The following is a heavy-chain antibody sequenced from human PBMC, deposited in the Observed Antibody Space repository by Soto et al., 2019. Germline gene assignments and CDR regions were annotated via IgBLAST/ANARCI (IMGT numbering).Heavy chain of an antibody. Sequence: PSETLSLTCAVSGGSLHSSNRWSWVRQPPRKGQEWIGEIYHTGSTNYNPSLRSRVTISVDKSKNQFSLKLSSVTAADTAVYFCAKNGDYYGSGSYVNNWFDPWGQGTLVTVSS. CDR2: IYHTGST. D-gene: IGHD3-10*01. CDR3: AKNGDYYGSGSYVNNWFDP. J-gene: IGHJ5*02. V-gene: IGHV4-4*02. CDR1: GGSLHSSNR.